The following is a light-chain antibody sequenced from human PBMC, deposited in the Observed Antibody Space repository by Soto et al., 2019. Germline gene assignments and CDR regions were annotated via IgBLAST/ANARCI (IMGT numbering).Light chain of an antibody. J-gene: IGLJ3*02. CDR2: EVN. Sequence: QSVLTQPPSASGSPGQSVAISCSGTSGDVGCYNYVSWYQQHPGKAPKHIIYEVNKRPSGVPDRFSGSKSGNTASLTVSGLQAEDEADYYCSSHAASGVFGGGTKVTVL. V-gene: IGLV2-8*01. CDR1: SGDVGCYNY. CDR3: SSHAASGV.